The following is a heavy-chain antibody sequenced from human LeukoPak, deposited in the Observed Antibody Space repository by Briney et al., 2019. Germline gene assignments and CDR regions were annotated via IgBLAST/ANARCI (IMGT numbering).Heavy chain of an antibody. CDR3: ASQYYDILTGYYHSFDY. V-gene: IGHV3-48*03. CDR1: GFTFSSYE. Sequence: PGGSLRLSCAASGFTFSSYEMNWVRQAPGKGLEWVSYISSSGSTIYYADSVKGRLTISRDNAKNSLYLQMNSLRAEDTAVYYCASQYYDILTGYYHSFDYWGQGTLVTVSS. CDR2: ISSSGSTI. J-gene: IGHJ4*02. D-gene: IGHD3-9*01.